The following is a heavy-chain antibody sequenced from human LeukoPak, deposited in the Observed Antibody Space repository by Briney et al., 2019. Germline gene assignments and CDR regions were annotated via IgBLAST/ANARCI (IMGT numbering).Heavy chain of an antibody. V-gene: IGHV4-34*01. CDR3: ARGQRQRRDYYGSALSYYYYMDV. CDR1: GGSFSGYY. J-gene: IGHJ6*03. CDR2: INHSGST. Sequence: SETLSLTCAVYGGSFSGYYWSWIRQPPGKGLEWIGEINHSGSTNYSPSLKSRVTISVDTSKNQFSLKLSSVTAADTAVYYCARGQRQRRDYYGSALSYYYYMDVWGKGTTVTVSS. D-gene: IGHD3-10*01.